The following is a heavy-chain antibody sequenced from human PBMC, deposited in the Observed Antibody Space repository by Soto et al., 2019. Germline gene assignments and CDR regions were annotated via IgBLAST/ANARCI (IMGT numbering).Heavy chain of an antibody. Sequence: TSETLSLTCAVYGGSFSGYYWSWIRQPPGKGLEWIGEINHSGSTNYNPSLKSRVTISVDTSKNQFSLKLSSVTAADTAVYYCATNYVWGSYRFDYWGQGTLVTVSS. D-gene: IGHD3-16*02. CDR1: GGSFSGYY. V-gene: IGHV4-34*01. CDR3: ATNYVWGSYRFDY. CDR2: INHSGST. J-gene: IGHJ4*02.